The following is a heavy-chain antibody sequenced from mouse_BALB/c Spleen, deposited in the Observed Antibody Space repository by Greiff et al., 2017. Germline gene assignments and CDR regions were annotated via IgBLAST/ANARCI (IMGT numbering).Heavy chain of an antibody. Sequence: EVKVVESGGGLVKPGGSLKLSCAASGFTFSSYAMSWVRQSPEKRLEWVAEISSGGSYTYYPDTVTGRFTISRDNAKNTLYLEMSSLRSEDTAMYYCARTAYGNSWFAYWGQGTLVTVSA. D-gene: IGHD2-1*01. CDR1: GFTFSSYA. CDR3: ARTAYGNSWFAY. CDR2: ISSGGSYT. J-gene: IGHJ3*01. V-gene: IGHV5-9-4*01.